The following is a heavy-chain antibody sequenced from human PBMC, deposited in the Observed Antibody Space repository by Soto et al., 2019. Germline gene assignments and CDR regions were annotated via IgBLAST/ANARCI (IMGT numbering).Heavy chain of an antibody. CDR1: GFNFSPYW. Sequence: EVQLVESGGGLVQPGESLRLCCAASGFNFSPYWMHWVRQVPGKGLEWISHIGGGGSVTVYADSVKGRFTISRDDAKNTLYLQMNSLRSEDTAVYYCVRDRGFPDSFDSWGRGTKVTVSS. CDR2: IGGGGSVT. D-gene: IGHD3-10*01. CDR3: VRDRGFPDSFDS. V-gene: IGHV3-74*01. J-gene: IGHJ3*02.